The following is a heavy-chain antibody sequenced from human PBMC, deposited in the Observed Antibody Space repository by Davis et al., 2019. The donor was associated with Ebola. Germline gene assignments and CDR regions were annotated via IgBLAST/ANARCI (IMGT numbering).Heavy chain of an antibody. D-gene: IGHD6-13*01. Sequence: SETLSLTCTVSGGSISSGGYYWSWIRQPPGKGLEWIGEINHSGSTNYNPSLKSRVTISVDTSKNQFSLKLSSVTAADTAVYYCARLAAADEGLDYWGQGTLVTVSS. CDR3: ARLAAADEGLDY. J-gene: IGHJ4*02. CDR2: INHSGST. V-gene: IGHV4-39*07. CDR1: GGSISSGGYY.